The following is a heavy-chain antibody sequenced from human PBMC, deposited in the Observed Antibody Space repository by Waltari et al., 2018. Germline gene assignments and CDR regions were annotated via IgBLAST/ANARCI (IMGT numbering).Heavy chain of an antibody. CDR1: GGTFSSYA. CDR3: ARGRVEMATNVLDY. Sequence: QVQLVQSGAEVKKPGSSVKVSCKASGGTFSSYAITWVRQAPGQGLEWMGGIIPIFGTVNYAQKFQGRVTIIADESTSTAYMELSSLRFGDTAVYYCARGRVEMATNVLDYWGQGTLVTVSS. J-gene: IGHJ4*02. CDR2: IIPIFGTV. V-gene: IGHV1-69*01. D-gene: IGHD5-12*01.